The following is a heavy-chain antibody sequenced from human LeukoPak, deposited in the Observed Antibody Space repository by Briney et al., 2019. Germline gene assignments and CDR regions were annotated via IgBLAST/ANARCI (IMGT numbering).Heavy chain of an antibody. CDR1: GGSFSGYY. D-gene: IGHD2-2*01. Sequence: SETLSLNCGVYGGSFSGYYWSWIRQPPGKGLEWIGEISHSGSANYNPSLKSRVTISVDTSKNQFSLNLTSVTAVDTAVYYCARAEATYAFFDYWGPGTLVTVSS. CDR3: ARAEATYAFFDY. V-gene: IGHV4-34*01. CDR2: ISHSGSA. J-gene: IGHJ4*02.